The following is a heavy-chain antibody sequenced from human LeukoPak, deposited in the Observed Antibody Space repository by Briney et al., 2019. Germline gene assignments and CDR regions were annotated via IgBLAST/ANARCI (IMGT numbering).Heavy chain of an antibody. CDR2: MSDTSSTI. D-gene: IGHD6-25*01. Sequence: PGGSLRLSCAASGFTFSNYDMNWVRQAPGKGLEWVSYMSDTSSTIYYADSVKGRFTISRDNAKNSLYLQMNSLRAEDTAVYYCARVAEAAAFDIWGQGTMVTVSS. CDR1: GFTFSNYD. J-gene: IGHJ3*02. V-gene: IGHV3-48*04. CDR3: ARVAEAAAFDI.